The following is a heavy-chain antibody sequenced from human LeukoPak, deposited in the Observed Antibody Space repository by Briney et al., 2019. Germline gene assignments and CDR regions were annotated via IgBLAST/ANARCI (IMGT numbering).Heavy chain of an antibody. J-gene: IGHJ4*02. D-gene: IGHD4-17*01. V-gene: IGHV3-74*01. CDR2: INSDGSST. CDR3: ARAYGDYAFGDY. CDR1: GFTFSSYW. Sequence: GGSLRLSCAASGFTFSSYWMHWVRQAPGKGLVWVSRINSDGSSTTYADSVKGRFTISRDNAKNTLYLQTNSLRAEDTAVYYCARAYGDYAFGDYWGQGTLVTVSS.